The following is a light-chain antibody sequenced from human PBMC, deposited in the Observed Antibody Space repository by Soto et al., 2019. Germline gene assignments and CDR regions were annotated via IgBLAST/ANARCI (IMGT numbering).Light chain of an antibody. CDR3: QQFGSSSWT. CDR1: QSVSSSY. Sequence: ESVLTQSPGTLSLSPEEKATLSCRACQSVSSSYLAWYQQKPSQAPRLLIYGASSRATGIPDRFSGSGSGTDFTLTVSRLEPEDFAVYYCQQFGSSSWTFGQGTKVDIK. V-gene: IGKV3-20*01. CDR2: GAS. J-gene: IGKJ1*01.